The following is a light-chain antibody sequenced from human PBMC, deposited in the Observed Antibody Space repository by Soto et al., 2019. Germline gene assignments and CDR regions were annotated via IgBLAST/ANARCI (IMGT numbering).Light chain of an antibody. J-gene: IGKJ5*01. CDR2: AAS. Sequence: DIQMTQSPSSLSASVGDRVTITCGAGQSIRSYLNWYQQKPGKAPKLLIYAASSLQSGVPSRFSGSGSGTDFTLTISSLQPEDFATYYCQQANSFPPNFGQGTRLEIK. V-gene: IGKV1-12*01. CDR1: QSIRSY. CDR3: QQANSFPPN.